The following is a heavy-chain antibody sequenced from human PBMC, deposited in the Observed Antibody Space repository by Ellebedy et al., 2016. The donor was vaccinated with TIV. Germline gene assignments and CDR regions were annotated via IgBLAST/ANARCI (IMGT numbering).Heavy chain of an antibody. D-gene: IGHD4-17*01. CDR3: AKGYDDYGDSDGMDV. CDR1: GFTFNNYA. V-gene: IGHV3-23*01. Sequence: GESLKISXAASGFTFNNYAMTWVRQAPGKGLEWVSAISGSGDNTFHADSVKGRFTISRDNSQNTLYLQMNSLRPEDTAVYYCAKGYDDYGDSDGMDVWGPGTTVTVS. CDR2: ISGSGDNT. J-gene: IGHJ6*02.